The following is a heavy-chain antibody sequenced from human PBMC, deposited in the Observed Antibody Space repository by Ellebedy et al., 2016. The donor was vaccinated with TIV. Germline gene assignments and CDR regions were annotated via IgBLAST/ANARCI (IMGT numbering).Heavy chain of an antibody. J-gene: IGHJ4*02. CDR1: GFTFSSYA. CDR3: ARTGRPYLFDY. Sequence: GESLKISXAASGFTFSSYAMSWVRQAPGKGLEWVSAISGSGGSTYYADSVKGRFTISRDNSKNTLYLQMNSLRAEDTAVYYCARTGRPYLFDYWGQGTLVTVSS. CDR2: ISGSGGST. V-gene: IGHV3-23*01.